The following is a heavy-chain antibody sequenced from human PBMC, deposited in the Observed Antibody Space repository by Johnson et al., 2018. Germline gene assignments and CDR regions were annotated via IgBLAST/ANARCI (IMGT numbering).Heavy chain of an antibody. CDR1: GFTFSSYA. CDR3: AKALGFLEWLFKAGRGDYYYYGMDV. D-gene: IGHD3-3*01. J-gene: IGHJ6*02. V-gene: IGHV3-23*04. Sequence: VQLVQSGGGLVKPGGSLRLSCAASGFTFSSYAMSWVRQAPGKGLEWVSAISGSGGSTYYADSVKGRFTISRANSKNTLYLQMNSLRAEDTAVYYCAKALGFLEWLFKAGRGDYYYYGMDVWGQGTTVTVSS. CDR2: ISGSGGST.